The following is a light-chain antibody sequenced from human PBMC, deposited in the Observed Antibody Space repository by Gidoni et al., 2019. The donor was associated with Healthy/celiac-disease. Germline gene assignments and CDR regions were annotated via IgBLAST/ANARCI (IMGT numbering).Light chain of an antibody. J-gene: IGLJ2*01. CDR1: KLGDKY. V-gene: IGLV3-1*01. CDR3: QAWDSSTEV. CDR2: QDS. Sequence: SYELTQPPSVSVSPGQTASITCSGDKLGDKYACWYQQKPGQSPVLVIYQDSKRASGIPERFSCSNAGNTATLTISGTQAMDEADYYCQAWDSSTEVFGGGTKLTVL.